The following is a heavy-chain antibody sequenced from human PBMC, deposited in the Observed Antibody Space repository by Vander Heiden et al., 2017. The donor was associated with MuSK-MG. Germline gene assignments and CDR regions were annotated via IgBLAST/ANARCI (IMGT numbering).Heavy chain of an antibody. CDR1: GFTFSSYE. V-gene: IGHV3-48*03. CDR3: ARASPYYYDSSGYFDY. D-gene: IGHD3-22*01. CDR2: ISSSGSTI. J-gene: IGHJ4*02. Sequence: EVQLVESGGGLVQPGGSLRLYCAASGFTFSSYEMTWVRQAPGKGLEWVSYISSSGSTIYYADSVKGRFTISRDNAKNSLYLQMNSLRAEDTAVYYCARASPYYYDSSGYFDYWGQGTLVTVSS.